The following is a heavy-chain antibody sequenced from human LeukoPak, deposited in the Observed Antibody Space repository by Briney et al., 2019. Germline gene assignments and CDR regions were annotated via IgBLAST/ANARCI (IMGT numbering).Heavy chain of an antibody. J-gene: IGHJ6*02. Sequence: GGSLRLSCAASGFTFSSYSMNWVRQAPGKGLEWVSSISSSSRYIYYADSVKGRFTISRDNAKNSLYLQMNSLRAEDTAVYYCARGTTTYDILTGYPIYYYGMDVWGQGTTVTVSS. CDR2: ISSSSRYI. CDR1: GFTFSSYS. D-gene: IGHD3-9*01. CDR3: ARGTTTYDILTGYPIYYYGMDV. V-gene: IGHV3-21*01.